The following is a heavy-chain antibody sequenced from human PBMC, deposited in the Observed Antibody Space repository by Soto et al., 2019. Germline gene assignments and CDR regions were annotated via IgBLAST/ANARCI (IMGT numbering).Heavy chain of an antibody. V-gene: IGHV3-53*04. J-gene: IGHJ6*02. CDR3: ARVMVGYFWGGNPHNYHYGMDV. CDR1: GFTVSSNY. D-gene: IGHD3-3*01. CDR2: IYSGGST. Sequence: GGSLRLSCAASGFTVSSNYMSWVRQAPGKGLEWVSVIYSGGSTYYADSVKGRFTISRHNSKNTLYLQMNSLRAEDTAVYYCARVMVGYFWGGNPHNYHYGMDVWGQGTTVTVSS.